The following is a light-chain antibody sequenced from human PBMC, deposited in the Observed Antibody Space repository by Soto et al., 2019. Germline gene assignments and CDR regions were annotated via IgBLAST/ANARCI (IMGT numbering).Light chain of an antibody. J-gene: IGLJ2*01. CDR3: SSYAGRNNLVG. Sequence: QSALTQPPSASGSPGQSVTISCTGTSSDVGGYNYVSWYQQHPGKAPKLMIYEVSKRPSGVPDRFSGSKSGNTASLTVSGLQAEDEADYYCSSYAGRNNLVGFGGGTKLTVL. CDR2: EVS. V-gene: IGLV2-8*01. CDR1: SSDVGGYNY.